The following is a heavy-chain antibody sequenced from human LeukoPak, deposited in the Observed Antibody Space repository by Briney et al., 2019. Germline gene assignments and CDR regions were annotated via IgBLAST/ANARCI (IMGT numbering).Heavy chain of an antibody. CDR1: GFTFSNYA. D-gene: IGHD3-3*01. J-gene: IGHJ4*02. CDR3: AKAGEGFGVDTIDH. V-gene: IGHV3-23*01. CDR2: IRVSGGPT. Sequence: GGSLRLSCAASGFTFSNYAMSWVRQAPGKGLEWVSAIRVSGGPTYYADSVKGRFTISRDNSKNTVYLQMDSLRGEDTALYYCAKAGEGFGVDTIDHWGQGTLVTVSS.